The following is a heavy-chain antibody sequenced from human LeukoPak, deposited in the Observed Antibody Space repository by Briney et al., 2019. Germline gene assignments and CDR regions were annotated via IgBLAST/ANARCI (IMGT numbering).Heavy chain of an antibody. V-gene: IGHV4-61*02. CDR2: IYASGST. Sequence: SETLSLTCTVSGGSISSGSYYWSWIRQPAGKGLEWIGRIYASGSTNYNPSLKSRVTISVDTSKNQFSLKLSSVTAADTAVYYCARESVAAAGTRWFDPWGQGTLVTVSS. CDR1: GGSISSGSYY. CDR3: ARESVAAAGTRWFDP. J-gene: IGHJ5*02. D-gene: IGHD6-13*01.